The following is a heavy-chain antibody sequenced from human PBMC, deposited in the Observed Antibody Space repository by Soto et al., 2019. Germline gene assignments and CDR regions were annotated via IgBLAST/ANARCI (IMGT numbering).Heavy chain of an antibody. Sequence: PGGSLRLSCAASGFTFSSYAMHWVRQAPGKGLEWVAVISYDGSNKYYADSVKGRFTISRDNSKNTLYLQMNSLRAEDTAVYYCARDQQLAYYYYYGMDVWGQATTVTVSS. V-gene: IGHV3-30-3*01. CDR2: ISYDGSNK. D-gene: IGHD6-13*01. CDR1: GFTFSSYA. J-gene: IGHJ6*02. CDR3: ARDQQLAYYYYYGMDV.